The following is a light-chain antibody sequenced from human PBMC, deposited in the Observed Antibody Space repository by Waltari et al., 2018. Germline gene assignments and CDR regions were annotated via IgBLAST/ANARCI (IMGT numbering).Light chain of an antibody. CDR2: DVT. CDR1: SSDVGGYNY. V-gene: IGLV2-14*03. CDR3: ISYSRATPGNVV. Sequence: SALTQPASVSGSLGQSITFSCTGTSSDVGGYNYVAWYQQHPGKAPKLMIHDVTDRPSGVSIRFSGSKSGNTAYRTISGLQADDEADYYCISYSRATPGNVVIGGGTKLTVL. J-gene: IGLJ2*01.